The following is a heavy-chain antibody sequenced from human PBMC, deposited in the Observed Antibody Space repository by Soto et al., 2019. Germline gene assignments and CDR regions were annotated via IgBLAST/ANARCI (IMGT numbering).Heavy chain of an antibody. J-gene: IGHJ3*02. V-gene: IGHV1-69*01. D-gene: IGHD2-21*02. CDR2: IIPIFGTA. CDR3: AGGTYCGGDCYSLFAFDI. Sequence: QVQLVQSGAEVKKPGSSVKVSCKASGGTFSSYAISWVRQAPGQGLEWMGGIIPIFGTANYAQKFQGRVTITADESTSTAYMELSSLRSEYTAVYYCAGGTYCGGDCYSLFAFDIWGQGTMVTVSS. CDR1: GGTFSSYA.